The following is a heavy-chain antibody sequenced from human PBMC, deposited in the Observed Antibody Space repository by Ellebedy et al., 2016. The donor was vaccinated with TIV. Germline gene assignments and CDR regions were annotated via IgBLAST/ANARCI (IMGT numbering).Heavy chain of an antibody. CDR3: AVRPLAPNYFDY. D-gene: IGHD2-15*01. CDR2: IKEDGRQK. CDR1: GFTFSESW. J-gene: IGHJ4*02. Sequence: GESLKISCVVSGFTFSESWMRWVRQAPGKGLEWVANIKEDGRQKYYVDSVKGRFTISRDNHKNSLYLQMNGLKVEDSAVYYCAVRPLAPNYFDYWGRGTQVTVSS. V-gene: IGHV3-7*01.